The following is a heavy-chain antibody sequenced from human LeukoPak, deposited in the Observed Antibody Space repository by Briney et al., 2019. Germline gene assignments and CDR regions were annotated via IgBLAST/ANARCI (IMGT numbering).Heavy chain of an antibody. CDR3: AKGGGYEAQYYHYYLDV. V-gene: IGHV3-23*01. Sequence: GGSLRLSCAASGFTFSSYGMSWVRQAPGKGLEWVSAISGSGGSTYYADSVKGRFTISRDNSKNTLYLQMKSLRAGDTAVYYCAKGGGYEAQYYHYYLDVWGKGTTVTISS. CDR2: ISGSGGST. D-gene: IGHD5-12*01. J-gene: IGHJ6*03. CDR1: GFTFSSYG.